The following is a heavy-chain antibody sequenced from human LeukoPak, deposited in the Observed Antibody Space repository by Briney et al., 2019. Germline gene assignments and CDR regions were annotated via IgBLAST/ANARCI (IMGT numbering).Heavy chain of an antibody. CDR3: ARDSEGYGDYGDAFDI. D-gene: IGHD4-17*01. CDR2: INPSGGST. V-gene: IGHV1-46*01. J-gene: IGHJ3*02. Sequence: ASVKVSCKASGYTFTSYYMHCVRQAPGQGLEWMGIINPSGGSTTYAQKFQGRVTMTRDTSTSTVYMELSSLRSEDTAAYYCARDSEGYGDYGDAFDIWGQRTMVTVSS. CDR1: GYTFTSYY.